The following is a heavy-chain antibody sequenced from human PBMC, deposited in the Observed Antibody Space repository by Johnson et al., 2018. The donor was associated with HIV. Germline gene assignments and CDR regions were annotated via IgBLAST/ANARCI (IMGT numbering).Heavy chain of an antibody. Sequence: QVQLVESGGGLVKPGGSLRLSCTTSGFTFSAYYMSWIRQAPGKGLECVSYISSSGSTMSYADSVKGRFTISRDNAKNSLYLQMNSLRAEDTALYYCARDSTPWGGDYVDYAFDIWGQGTVVTVSS. V-gene: IGHV3-11*04. CDR3: ARDSTPWGGDYVDYAFDI. CDR1: GFTFSAYY. D-gene: IGHD4-17*01. CDR2: ISSSGSTM. J-gene: IGHJ3*02.